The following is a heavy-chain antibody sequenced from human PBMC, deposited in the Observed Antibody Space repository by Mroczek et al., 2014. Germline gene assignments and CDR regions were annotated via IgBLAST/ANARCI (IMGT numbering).Heavy chain of an antibody. CDR1: GGSISSGGYY. CDR3: ARDRGIAAAGRGAFDY. D-gene: IGHD6-13*01. Sequence: VQLQQWGPGLVKPSQTLSLTCTVSGGSISSGGYYWSWIRQHPGKGLEWIGYIYYSGSTYYNPSLKSRVTISVDTSKNQFSLKLSSVTAADTAVYYCARDRGIAAAGRGAFDYWGQGTLVTVSS. J-gene: IGHJ4*02. V-gene: IGHV4-31*03. CDR2: IYYSGST.